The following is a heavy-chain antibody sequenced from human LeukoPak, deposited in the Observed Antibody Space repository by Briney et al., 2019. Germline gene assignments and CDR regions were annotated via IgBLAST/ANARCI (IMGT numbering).Heavy chain of an antibody. CDR1: GFTFSSYS. CDR2: INQDSSEK. Sequence: PGGSLRLSCAASGFTFSSYSMNWVRQAPGKGLEWVANINQDSSEKYYVDSVKGRFTISRDNAKNSLYLQLDTLRPEDTAVYYCVQGWRDNWGQGTLVPVSS. CDR3: VQGWRDN. D-gene: IGHD2-15*01. J-gene: IGHJ4*02. V-gene: IGHV3-7*01.